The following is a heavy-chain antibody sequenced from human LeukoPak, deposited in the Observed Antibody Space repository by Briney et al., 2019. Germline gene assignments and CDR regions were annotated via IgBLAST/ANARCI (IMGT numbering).Heavy chain of an antibody. J-gene: IGHJ3*02. CDR1: GGSINSYY. V-gene: IGHV4-4*07. Sequence: SETLSLTCTVSGGSINSYYWSWIRQSAGKGLEWIGRIYTSGSTNYNPSLKSRVTMSGDTSKSQFSLNLTSVTAADTVVYYCARDGLSHRAFDIWGQGTMVTVSS. CDR3: ARDGLSHRAFDI. D-gene: IGHD1-14*01. CDR2: IYTSGST.